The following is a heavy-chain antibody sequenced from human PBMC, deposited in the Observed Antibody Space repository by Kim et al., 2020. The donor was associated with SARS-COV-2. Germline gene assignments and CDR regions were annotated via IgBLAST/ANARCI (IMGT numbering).Heavy chain of an antibody. CDR3: TTDHGSYHD. V-gene: IGHV3-15*01. Sequence: GGTTDFAAPVKGRFTISRDDSKNTLYLQMNSLKTEDTAVYYCTTDHGSYHDWGQGTLVTVSS. CDR2: GGTT. J-gene: IGHJ4*02. D-gene: IGHD1-26*01.